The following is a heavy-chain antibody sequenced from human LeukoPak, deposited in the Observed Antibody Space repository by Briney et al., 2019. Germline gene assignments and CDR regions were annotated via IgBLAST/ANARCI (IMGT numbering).Heavy chain of an antibody. CDR2: ISSSGSTI. J-gene: IGHJ4*02. CDR1: GFTFSSYE. V-gene: IGHV3-48*03. D-gene: IGHD6-13*01. CDR3: ARESDQLDLDY. Sequence: GGSLRLSCAASGFTFSSYEMNWVRQAPGKGLEWVSYISSSGSTIYYADSVKGRFTISRDNAKNSLYLQMNSLRAEDTAVYYCARESDQLDLDYWGQGTLVTVSS.